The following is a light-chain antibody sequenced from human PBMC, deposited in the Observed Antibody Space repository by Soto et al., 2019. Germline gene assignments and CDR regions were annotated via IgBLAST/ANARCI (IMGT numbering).Light chain of an antibody. J-gene: IGKJ2*01. CDR1: QIVSTTY. V-gene: IGKV3-20*01. Sequence: EIVLTQSPGTLSLSPGERATLSCRASQIVSTTYLAWYQQKPGQAPRLLIYGSSRRAPGIPDRFSGSGSGTDFTLTISRLEPEDFAVYYCQQYGSSPMYTVGQGTKVEIK. CDR3: QQYGSSPMYT. CDR2: GSS.